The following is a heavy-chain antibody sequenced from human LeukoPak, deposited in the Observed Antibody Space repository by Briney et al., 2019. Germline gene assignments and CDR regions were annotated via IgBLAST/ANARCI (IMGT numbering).Heavy chain of an antibody. CDR1: GGTFSSYA. CDR3: ARGRLGFKYSSSPLGSSYFDY. Sequence: GASVKLSFKASGGTFSSYAISWVRQAPGQGLEWMGGIIPIFGTANYAQKFQGRVTITTDESTSTAYMELSSLRSEDTAVYYCARGRLGFKYSSSPLGSSYFDYWGQGTLVTVSS. CDR2: IIPIFGTA. D-gene: IGHD6-6*01. J-gene: IGHJ4*02. V-gene: IGHV1-69*05.